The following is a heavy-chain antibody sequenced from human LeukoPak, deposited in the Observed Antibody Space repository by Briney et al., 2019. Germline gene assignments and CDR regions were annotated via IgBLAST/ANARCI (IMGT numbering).Heavy chain of an antibody. J-gene: IGHJ4*02. Sequence: GASVKVSFKVSGYTLTELSMHWVRQAPGKGLEWMGGFDPEDGETIYAQKFQGRVTMTEDTSADTAYMELSSLRSEDTAVYYCATGEPGIAAAGTGFDYWGQGTLVTVSS. D-gene: IGHD6-13*01. CDR2: FDPEDGET. CDR1: GYTLTELS. CDR3: ATGEPGIAAAGTGFDY. V-gene: IGHV1-24*01.